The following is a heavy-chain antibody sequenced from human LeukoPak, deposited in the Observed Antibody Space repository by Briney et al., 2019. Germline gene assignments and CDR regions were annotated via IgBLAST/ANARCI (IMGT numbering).Heavy chain of an antibody. CDR1: GFTFSSYA. Sequence: GGSLRLSCAASGFTFSSYAMSWVRQAPGKGLEWVSAISGSGGSTYYADSVKGRFTISRDNSKNTLYLQMNSLRAEDTAVYYCAKDAAYRYSGSYYTPLDYWGQGTLVTVSS. D-gene: IGHD1-26*01. J-gene: IGHJ4*02. CDR3: AKDAAYRYSGSYYTPLDY. V-gene: IGHV3-23*01. CDR2: ISGSGGST.